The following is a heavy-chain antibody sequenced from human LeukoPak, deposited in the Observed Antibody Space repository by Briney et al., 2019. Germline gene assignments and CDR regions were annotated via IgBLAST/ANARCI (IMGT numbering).Heavy chain of an antibody. V-gene: IGHV4-59*01. CDR1: GGSISSYY. D-gene: IGHD2-2*01. CDR3: ARGLRGIDCSSTSCFNYYYYYGMDV. Sequence: TSETLSLTCTVSGGSISSYYWSWIRQPPGKGLEWIGYIYYSGSTNYNPSLKSRVTISVDTSKNQFSLKLSSVTAEDTAVYYCARGLRGIDCSSTSCFNYYYYYGMDVWGQGTTVTVSS. J-gene: IGHJ6*02. CDR2: IYYSGST.